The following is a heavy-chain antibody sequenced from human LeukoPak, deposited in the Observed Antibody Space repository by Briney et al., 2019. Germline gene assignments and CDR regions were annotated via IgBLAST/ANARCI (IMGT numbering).Heavy chain of an antibody. Sequence: GGSLRLSCAASGFTFSSYGMHWVRQAPGKGLEWVAFIRYDGSNKYYADSVKGRFTISRDNSKNTLYLQMNSLRAEDTAVYYCAKVLDTVMDGGYFDYWGQGTLVTVSS. J-gene: IGHJ4*02. D-gene: IGHD5-18*01. CDR1: GFTFSSYG. CDR3: AKVLDTVMDGGYFDY. CDR2: IRYDGSNK. V-gene: IGHV3-30*02.